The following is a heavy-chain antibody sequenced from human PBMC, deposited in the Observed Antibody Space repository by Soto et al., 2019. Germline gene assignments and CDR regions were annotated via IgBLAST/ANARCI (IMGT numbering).Heavy chain of an antibody. V-gene: IGHV3-74*01. CDR2: INSDGSST. J-gene: IGHJ4*02. CDR1: GFTFSSYW. D-gene: IGHD4-17*01. Sequence: EVQLVESGGGLVQPGGSLRLSCAASGFTFSSYWMHWVRQAPGKGLVWVSRINSDGSSTSYADSVKGRFTISRDNAKSPRYLQMNSLRAEDTAVYYCARDSDTVDFDYWCQGTLVTVSS. CDR3: ARDSDTVDFDY.